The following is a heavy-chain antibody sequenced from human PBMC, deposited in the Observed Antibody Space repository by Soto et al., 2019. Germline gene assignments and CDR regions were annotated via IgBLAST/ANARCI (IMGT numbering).Heavy chain of an antibody. V-gene: IGHV3-30*09. CDR1: GFTFSSYA. CDR3: ARDRGVTTFLCWFDP. D-gene: IGHD3-9*01. Sequence: QVQLVESGGGVVQPGRSLRLSCAASGFTFSSYAMHWVRQAPGKGLEWVAVISYAGSNKYYADSVKGRFAISRDNSKNTLYLQMNSLRAEDTAVYYCARDRGVTTFLCWFDPWGQGTLVTVSS. CDR2: ISYAGSNK. J-gene: IGHJ5*02.